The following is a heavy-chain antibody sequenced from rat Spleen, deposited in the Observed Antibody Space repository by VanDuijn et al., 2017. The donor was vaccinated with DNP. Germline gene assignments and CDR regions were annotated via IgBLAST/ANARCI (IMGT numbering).Heavy chain of an antibody. Sequence: QLQESGPGLVKPSQSLSLTCFVTGFSITSGHRWNWIRKFPGNKLEWMAYINNAGNTNYNPSLKSRISITRDTSKNQFFLQVNSATPEDTATYYCTTDNSGLNWFAFWGQGTLVTVSS. D-gene: IGHD4-3*01. CDR3: TTDNSGLNWFAF. J-gene: IGHJ3*01. CDR1: GFSITSGHR. CDR2: INNAGNT. V-gene: IGHV3-3*01.